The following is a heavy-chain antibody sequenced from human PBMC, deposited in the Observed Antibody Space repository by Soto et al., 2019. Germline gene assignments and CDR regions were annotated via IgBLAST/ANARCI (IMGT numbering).Heavy chain of an antibody. CDR3: ARDSIAPYCSSATCYVPNFDY. D-gene: IGHD2-2*01. V-gene: IGHV1-3*04. J-gene: IGHJ4*02. CDR2: INSDNGNT. CDR1: GYTFTTYA. Sequence: QVQFVQSGAEMKKPGASVKVSCKASGYTFTTYAIHWVRQAPGQRLEWMGWINSDNGNTMYSQKFQGRVTFTRHTPAITAYMELSSLRSEDTAVYYWARDSIAPYCSSATCYVPNFDYWGQGTLVTVSS.